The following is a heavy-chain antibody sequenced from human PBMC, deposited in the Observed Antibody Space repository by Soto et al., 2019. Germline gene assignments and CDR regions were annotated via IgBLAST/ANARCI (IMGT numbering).Heavy chain of an antibody. V-gene: IGHV3-53*01. Sequence: PWWCLRLSCAASGFTVSSTDMSWVRQAPGKGLEWVSVIYSGGSTYYADSVKGRFTISRDNSKNTLYLQMNSLRAEDTAVYYCASGSATFDYWGQGTLVTVSS. CDR1: GFTVSSTD. CDR3: ASGSATFDY. CDR2: IYSGGST. D-gene: IGHD3-10*01. J-gene: IGHJ4*02.